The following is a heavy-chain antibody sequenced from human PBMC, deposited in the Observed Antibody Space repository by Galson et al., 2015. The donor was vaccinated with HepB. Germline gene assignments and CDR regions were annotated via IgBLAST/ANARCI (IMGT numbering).Heavy chain of an antibody. V-gene: IGHV5-51*01. CDR3: ARHDIGYSSNPRRVFDL. Sequence: QSGAEVKKPGESLKISCKASGYDFSFTGYWIGWVRQMPGKGLEWMGIIHPGDSQIRYSPSFQGQVTISVDKSITTAYVQLNSLKASDTAMDYCARHDIGYSSNPRRVFDLWGQGTMVTVSS. J-gene: IGHJ3*01. CDR1: GYDFSFTGYW. CDR2: IHPGDSQI. D-gene: IGHD6-13*01.